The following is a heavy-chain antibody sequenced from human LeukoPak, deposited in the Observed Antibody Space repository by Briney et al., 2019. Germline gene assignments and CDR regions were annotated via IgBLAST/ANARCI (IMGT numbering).Heavy chain of an antibody. V-gene: IGHV4-4*02. J-gene: IGHJ5*02. CDR1: GGSISSNSW. D-gene: IGHD3-3*01. CDR3: ARVRRSSDFWGGRRRCNNCFAP. CDR2: IYHSGST. Sequence: SETLSLTCAVSGGSISSNSWWSWVRQPPGKELEWIGEIYHSGSTIYNPSLKSRVTISVDKSKNQFSLKLNSVTATDTAVYYCARVRRSSDFWGGRRRCNNCFAPWGQGTLVIVSS.